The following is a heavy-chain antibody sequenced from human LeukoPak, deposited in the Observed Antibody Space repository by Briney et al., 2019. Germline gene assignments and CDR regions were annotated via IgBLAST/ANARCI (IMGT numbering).Heavy chain of an antibody. CDR1: GGSISSGGYY. J-gene: IGHJ5*02. V-gene: IGHV4-31*03. Sequence: SQTLSLICTVSGGSISSGGYYWSWIRQHPGKGLEWIGYIYYSGSTYYNPSLKSRVTISVDTSKNQFSLKLSSVTAADTAVYYCARTGIAVFRRWFDPWGQGTLVTVSS. CDR3: ARTGIAVFRRWFDP. CDR2: IYYSGST. D-gene: IGHD6-19*01.